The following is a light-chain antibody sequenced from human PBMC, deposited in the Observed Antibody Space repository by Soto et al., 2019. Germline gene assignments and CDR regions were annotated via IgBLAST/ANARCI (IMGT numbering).Light chain of an antibody. Sequence: SYELTQPPSVSVSPGQTASITCSGDKLGYKYVCWYQQKPGQSPVLVIYKDNERPSGIPERFSGSNSGNTATLTISGTQAVDEADYYCQAGGSNTVVFGGGTKLTVL. V-gene: IGLV3-1*01. CDR3: QAGGSNTVV. CDR1: KLGYKY. CDR2: KDN. J-gene: IGLJ2*01.